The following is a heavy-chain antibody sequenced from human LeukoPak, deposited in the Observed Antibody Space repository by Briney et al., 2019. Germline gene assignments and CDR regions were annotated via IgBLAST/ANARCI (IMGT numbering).Heavy chain of an antibody. CDR2: IYSGGST. J-gene: IGHJ4*02. CDR3: AREGIAAAVVDY. V-gene: IGHV3-66*01. D-gene: IGHD6-13*01. Sequence: PGGSLRLSCAASGITVSSNYMSWVRQAPGKGLEWVSVIYSGGSTYYADSVKGRFTISRDNSKNTLYLQMNSLRAEDTAVYYCAREGIAAAVVDYWGQGTLVTVSS. CDR1: GITVSSNY.